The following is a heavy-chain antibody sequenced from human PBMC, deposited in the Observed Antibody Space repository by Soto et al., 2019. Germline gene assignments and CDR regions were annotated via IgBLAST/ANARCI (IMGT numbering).Heavy chain of an antibody. CDR3: ARDFRPRTIRTAMVRDYGMDV. CDR1: GGTFSSYA. J-gene: IGHJ6*02. Sequence: SVKVSCKASGGTFSSYAISWVRQAPGQGLEWMGGIIPIFGTANYAQKFQGRVTITADESTSTAYMELSSLRSEDTAVYYCARDFRPRTIRTAMVRDYGMDVWGQGTTVTVSS. CDR2: IIPIFGTA. V-gene: IGHV1-69*13. D-gene: IGHD5-18*01.